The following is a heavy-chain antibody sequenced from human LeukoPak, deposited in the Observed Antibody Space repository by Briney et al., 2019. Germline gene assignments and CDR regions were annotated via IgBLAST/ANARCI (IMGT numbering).Heavy chain of an antibody. Sequence: GGSLRLSCAASGFTFSDYYMSWIRRAPGKGLEWVSAISGSGGSTYYADSVKGRFTISRDNSKNTLYLQMNSLRAEDTAIYYFAKDVLGGGSSGYWGQGTLVTVSS. V-gene: IGHV3-23*01. CDR2: ISGSGGST. D-gene: IGHD3-16*01. J-gene: IGHJ4*02. CDR3: AKDVLGGGSSGY. CDR1: GFTFSDYY.